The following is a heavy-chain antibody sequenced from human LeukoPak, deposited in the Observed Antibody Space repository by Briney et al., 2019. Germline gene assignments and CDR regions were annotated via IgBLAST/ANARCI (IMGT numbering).Heavy chain of an antibody. D-gene: IGHD2-15*01. CDR2: ISSSSSYI. Sequence: PGGSLRLSCAASGFTFSSYSMNWVRQAPGKGREWVSSISSSSSYIYYADSVKGRFTVSRDNAKNSLYLQMNSLRAEDTAVYYCARMVVTAYYFDYWDQGTLVTVSS. CDR3: ARMVVTAYYFDY. V-gene: IGHV3-21*01. CDR1: GFTFSSYS. J-gene: IGHJ4*02.